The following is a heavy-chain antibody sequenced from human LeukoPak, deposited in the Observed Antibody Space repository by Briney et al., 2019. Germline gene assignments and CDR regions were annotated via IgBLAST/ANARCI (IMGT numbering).Heavy chain of an antibody. CDR1: GVSFRGYD. CDR3: AKEEVYGSGSPLVDY. CDR2: ISYDGSKG. V-gene: IGHV3-30*18. D-gene: IGHD3-10*01. Sequence: PGGSLRLSCAPSGVSFRGYDMYWVRQAPGMGLEWVAVISYDGSKGYYADSVKGRFTISRDNSKNTVYLQMNSLRAEDTAVYYCAKEEVYGSGSPLVDYWGQGTLVTVSS. J-gene: IGHJ4*02.